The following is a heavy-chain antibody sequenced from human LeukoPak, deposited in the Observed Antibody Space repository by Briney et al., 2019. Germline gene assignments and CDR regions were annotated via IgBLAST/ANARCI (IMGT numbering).Heavy chain of an antibody. V-gene: IGHV4-4*07. D-gene: IGHD6-6*01. CDR2: IYTSGST. Sequence: SETLSLTCTVSGGSISSYYWIWIRQPARKGLEWIGRIYTSGSTNYNPSLKSRVTISVDKSKNQFSLKLSSVTAADTAVYYCARGGAYSSSYYYYMDVWGKGTTVTVSS. J-gene: IGHJ6*03. CDR3: ARGGAYSSSYYYYMDV. CDR1: GGSISSYY.